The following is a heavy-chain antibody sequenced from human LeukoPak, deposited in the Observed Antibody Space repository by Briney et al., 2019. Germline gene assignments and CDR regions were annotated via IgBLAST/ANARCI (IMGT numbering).Heavy chain of an antibody. J-gene: IGHJ5*02. CDR2: IYPSDSYT. Sequence: GESLKISCKGSGYTFSTHWINWVRQMPGKGLEWMGRIYPSDSYTDYSPSFQGHVTISADKSISTAYLQWSSLKAWDTAMYYCARRYCSSTTCYDWLDPWGQGTLVTVSS. CDR1: GYTFSTHW. V-gene: IGHV5-10-1*01. CDR3: ARRYCSSTTCYDWLDP. D-gene: IGHD2-2*01.